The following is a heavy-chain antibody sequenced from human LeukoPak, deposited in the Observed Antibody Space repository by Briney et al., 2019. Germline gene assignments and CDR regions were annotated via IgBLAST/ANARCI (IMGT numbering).Heavy chain of an antibody. CDR2: ITRSSTTI. V-gene: IGHV3-48*04. CDR1: GFTFSLYS. J-gene: IGHJ6*02. CDR3: ARGRYYDSSTYSEYSGMDV. Sequence: GGSVRLSCAASGFTFSLYSMNWVRKAPGKGLEWVSHITRSSTTIYYADSVEGRFTVSRDNAKNSLYLQMNSLRAEDTAVYYCARGRYYDSSTYSEYSGMDVWGQGTTVTVSS. D-gene: IGHD3-22*01.